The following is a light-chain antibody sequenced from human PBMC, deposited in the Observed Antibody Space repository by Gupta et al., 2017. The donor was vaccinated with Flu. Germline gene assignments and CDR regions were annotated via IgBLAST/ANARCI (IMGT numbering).Light chain of an antibody. V-gene: IGKV1-39*01. CDR1: QSISSY. CDR2: AAP. Sequence: SSLSASVGDRVTITCRASQSISSYLNWYQQKPGKAPKLLIYAAPSLQSGVPSRFSGSGSGTDFTLTISSLQPEDFATYYCQQSYSTPPYTFGQGTKLEIK. CDR3: QQSYSTPPYT. J-gene: IGKJ2*01.